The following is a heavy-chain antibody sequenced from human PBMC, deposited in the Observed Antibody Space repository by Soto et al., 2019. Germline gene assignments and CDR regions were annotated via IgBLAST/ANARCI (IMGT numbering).Heavy chain of an antibody. D-gene: IGHD6-13*01. CDR2: IYPGDSDT. J-gene: IGHJ6*02. CDR1: GYSFTSYW. Sequence: PGESLKISCKGSGYSFTSYWIGWVRQMPGKGLEWMGIIYPGDSDTRYSPSFQGQVTISADKSISTAYLQWSSLKASDTAMYYCARQTLYSSNSYGMDVWGQGTTVTVSS. V-gene: IGHV5-51*01. CDR3: ARQTLYSSNSYGMDV.